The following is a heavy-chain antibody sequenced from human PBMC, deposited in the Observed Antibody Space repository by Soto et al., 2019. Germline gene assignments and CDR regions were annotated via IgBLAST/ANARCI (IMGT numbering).Heavy chain of an antibody. J-gene: IGHJ4*02. CDR3: TTVGVRDPHYYDSSGYYSRVDY. D-gene: IGHD3-22*01. CDR1: GFSFSNAW. Sequence: GGSLRLSCAASGFSFSNAWMSWVRQAPGEGLEWVGRIKSKTDGGTTDYAAPVKGRFTISRDDSKNTLYLQMNSLKTEDTAVYYCTTVGVRDPHYYDSSGYYSRVDYWGQGT. V-gene: IGHV3-15*01. CDR2: IKSKTDGGTT.